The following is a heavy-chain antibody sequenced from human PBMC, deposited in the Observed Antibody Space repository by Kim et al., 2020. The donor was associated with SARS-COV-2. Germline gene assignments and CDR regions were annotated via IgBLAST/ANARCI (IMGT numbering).Heavy chain of an antibody. Sequence: GGSLRLSCAASGFTFSSYSMNWVRQAPGKGLEWVSSISSSSSYIYYADSVKGRFTISRDNAKNSLYLQMNSLRAEDTAVYYCARARGIFGVAAYGMDVWGQGTTVTVSS. CDR2: ISSSSSYI. CDR3: ARARGIFGVAAYGMDV. D-gene: IGHD3-3*01. V-gene: IGHV3-21*01. CDR1: GFTFSSYS. J-gene: IGHJ6*02.